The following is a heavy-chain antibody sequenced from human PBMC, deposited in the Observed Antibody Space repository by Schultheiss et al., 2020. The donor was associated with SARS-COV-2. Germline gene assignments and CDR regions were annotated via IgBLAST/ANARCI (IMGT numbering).Heavy chain of an antibody. D-gene: IGHD3-10*01. Sequence: GGSLRLSCAASGFTFSSYSMNWVRQAPGKGLEWVSAISGSGGSTYYADSVKGRFTISRDNSKNTLYLQMNSLRAEDTAVYYCAKMRYYGSGSYYSVDYWGQGTLVTVSS. V-gene: IGHV3-23*01. CDR2: ISGSGGST. CDR1: GFTFSSYS. CDR3: AKMRYYGSGSYYSVDY. J-gene: IGHJ4*02.